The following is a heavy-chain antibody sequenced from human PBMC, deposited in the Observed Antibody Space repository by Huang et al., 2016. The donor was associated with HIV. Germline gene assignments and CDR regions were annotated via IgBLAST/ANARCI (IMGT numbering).Heavy chain of an antibody. V-gene: IGHV1-69*13. CDR2: IIPRFGTR. J-gene: IGHJ3*01. CDR1: GGSFNNFG. D-gene: IGHD3-16*01. Sequence: QVQLVQSGAEVRKPGSSVKVSCRASGGSFNNFGINWVRQAPGQGLAWMGGIIPRFGTRTDAQRFKDRVTITADETTGVVHLEVTSLRSDDTAVYFCAKRGGAWGSPYAFDLWGPGTMVTVSS. CDR3: AKRGGAWGSPYAFDL.